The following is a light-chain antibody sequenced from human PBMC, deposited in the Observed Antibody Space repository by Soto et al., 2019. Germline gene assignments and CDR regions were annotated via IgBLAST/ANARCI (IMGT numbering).Light chain of an antibody. CDR2: GAS. V-gene: IGKV3-20*01. Sequence: EIVLTQSPGTLSLSPGERATLSCRASQSVSSSYLAWYQQKPGQAPRLLIYGASSRATGIPDRFSGSGSGTDFTLTISRLEPEDFAVYYCQQYCSSPPWTFGQVTKVEIK. CDR3: QQYCSSPPWT. CDR1: QSVSSSY. J-gene: IGKJ1*01.